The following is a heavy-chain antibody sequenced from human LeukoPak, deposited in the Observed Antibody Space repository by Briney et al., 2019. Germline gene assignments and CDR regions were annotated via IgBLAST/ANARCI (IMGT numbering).Heavy chain of an antibody. J-gene: IGHJ4*02. CDR2: FSGSGGST. D-gene: IGHD2-15*01. CDR3: AKDYRVVAYYFDY. Sequence: GGSLRLSCAASGFTFSSYAMSWVRQAPGKRLEWVSDFSGSGGSTYYADSVKGRFTISRDNSKNTLYLQMNSLRAEDTAVYYCAKDYRVVAYYFDYWGQGTLVTVSS. CDR1: GFTFSSYA. V-gene: IGHV3-23*01.